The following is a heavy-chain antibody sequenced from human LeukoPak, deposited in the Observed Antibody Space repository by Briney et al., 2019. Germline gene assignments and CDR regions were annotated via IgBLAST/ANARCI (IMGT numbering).Heavy chain of an antibody. CDR2: IIPILGIA. CDR3: ARRPISFGDPIFQH. D-gene: IGHD2-21*02. CDR1: GGTFSSYT. V-gene: IGHV1-69*02. J-gene: IGHJ1*01. Sequence: SVKVSCKASGGTFSSYTISWVRQAPGQGLEWMGRIIPILGIANYAQKFQGRVTITTDESTSTAYMELSSLRSEDTAVYYCARRPISFGDPIFQHWGQGTLVTVSS.